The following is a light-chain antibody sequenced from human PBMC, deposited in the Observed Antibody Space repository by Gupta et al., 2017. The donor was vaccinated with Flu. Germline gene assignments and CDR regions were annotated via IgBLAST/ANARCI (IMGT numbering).Light chain of an antibody. CDR2: DVT. CDR1: SSDVGGYNY. Sequence: QSALTQPASVSGSPGPSITIPCTGTSSDVGGYNYVSWYQQRPGKAPKLMIYDVTNRPSGISDRFSGSKSGNTASLTISGLQAEDETYYYCSSYTDTSTFYVFGTGTKVTVL. CDR3: SSYTDTSTFYV. V-gene: IGLV2-14*01. J-gene: IGLJ1*01.